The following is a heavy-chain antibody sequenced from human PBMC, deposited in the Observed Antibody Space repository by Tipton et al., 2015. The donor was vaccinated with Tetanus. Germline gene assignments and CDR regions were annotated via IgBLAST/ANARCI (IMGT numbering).Heavy chain of an antibody. CDR2: VSFDGSKE. CDR3: AKGWGSLDH. Sequence: QVQLVQSGGGVVQPGGSLRLSCAGSELTFSGHGMFWVRLPPGKGLEWVAFVSFDGSKEDYSDSVKGRFSISRDNSKKTMYLQMNSLRAEDTAVYYCAKGWGSLDHWGQGTLVTVSS. CDR1: ELTFSGHG. V-gene: IGHV3-30*18. J-gene: IGHJ4*02. D-gene: IGHD7-27*01.